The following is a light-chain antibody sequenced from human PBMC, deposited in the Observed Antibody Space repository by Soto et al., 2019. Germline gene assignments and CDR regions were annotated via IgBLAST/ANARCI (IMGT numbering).Light chain of an antibody. CDR1: SSNIGSNT. CDR2: GNN. J-gene: IGLJ1*01. V-gene: IGLV1-44*01. CDR3: VAWDDSLNGYV. Sequence: QSVLTQPPSASGTPGQRVTISCSGSSSNIGSNTVNWYQQLPGTAPKLLIYGNNQRPSGVPVRFSGSKSGTSASLAISGLQSEDEADYYCVAWDDSLNGYVFGIGTKVTVL.